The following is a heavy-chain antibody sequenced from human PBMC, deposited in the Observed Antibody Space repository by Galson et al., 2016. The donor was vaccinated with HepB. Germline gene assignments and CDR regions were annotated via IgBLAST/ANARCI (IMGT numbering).Heavy chain of an antibody. V-gene: IGHV3-30-3*01. CDR2: ISYDGSNK. J-gene: IGHJ3*02. Sequence: SLRLSCAASGFTFSTCSMHWVRQAPGKGLEWVAVISYDGSNKYYADSVKGRFTISRDNSKNTLYLQMNRVRSEDTAVYHCASQKRKHGSGWYFAFDIWGRGTMVTVSS. D-gene: IGHD6-19*01. CDR1: GFTFSTCS. CDR3: ASQKRKHGSGWYFAFDI.